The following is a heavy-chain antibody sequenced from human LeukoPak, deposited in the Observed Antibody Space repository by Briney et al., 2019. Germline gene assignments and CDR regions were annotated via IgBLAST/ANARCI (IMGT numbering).Heavy chain of an antibody. CDR3: ARAPGTISGVVAYYYGMDV. CDR1: GGSISSYY. CDR2: IYYSGST. Sequence: PSETLSLTCTVSGGSISSYYWSWIRQPPGKGLEWIGYIYYSGSTNYNPSLKSRVTISVDTSKNQYSLKLSSVTAADTAVYYCARAPGTISGVVAYYYGMDVWGQGTTVTVSS. J-gene: IGHJ6*02. V-gene: IGHV4-59*01. D-gene: IGHD3-3*01.